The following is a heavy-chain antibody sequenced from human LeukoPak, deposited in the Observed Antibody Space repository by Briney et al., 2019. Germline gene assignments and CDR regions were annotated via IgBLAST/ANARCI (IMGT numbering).Heavy chain of an antibody. CDR2: ISSDGSNK. Sequence: GGSLRLSCAASGFTFSGYAMHWVRQAPGKGLEWVAVISSDGSNKYYADSVKGQFTISRDNSNNTLYLQMNSLRPEDTAVYYCARGAGTPVYYMDVWGKGTTVSVSS. CDR3: ARGAGTPVYYMDV. D-gene: IGHD1-7*01. CDR1: GFTFSGYA. J-gene: IGHJ6*03. V-gene: IGHV3-30*01.